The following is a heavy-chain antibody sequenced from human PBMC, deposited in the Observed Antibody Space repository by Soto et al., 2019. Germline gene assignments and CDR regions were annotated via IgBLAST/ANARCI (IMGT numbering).Heavy chain of an antibody. Sequence: GGSLRLSCAAPVFTCSSYGMHWVRQAPGKGLAWVAVIWYDGINKYYADSVKGRFTISRDNSKNTLYLQMNSLRAEDTAVYYCARAVVYYDILTGNTRGNWFDPWGQGTLVTVS. V-gene: IGHV3-33*01. D-gene: IGHD3-9*01. CDR3: ARAVVYYDILTGNTRGNWFDP. CDR1: VFTCSSYG. J-gene: IGHJ5*02. CDR2: IWYDGINK.